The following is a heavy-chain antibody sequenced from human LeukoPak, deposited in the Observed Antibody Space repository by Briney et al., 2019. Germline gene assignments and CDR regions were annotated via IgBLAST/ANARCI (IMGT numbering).Heavy chain of an antibody. CDR3: VRDYGDAFDI. V-gene: IGHV3-48*01. CDR1: TFNFSDYG. D-gene: IGHD3-10*01. J-gene: IGHJ3*02. CDR2: ISSSSSTI. Sequence: GGSLRLSCGDSTFNFSDYGMHWVRQAPGKGLEWVSYISSSSSTIYYADSVKGRFTISRDNAKNSLYLQMNSLRAEDTAVYYCVRDYGDAFDIWGQGTMVTVSS.